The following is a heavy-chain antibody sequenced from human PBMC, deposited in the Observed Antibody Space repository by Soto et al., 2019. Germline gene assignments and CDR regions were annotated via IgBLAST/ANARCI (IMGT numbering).Heavy chain of an antibody. Sequence: PSETLSLTCTVSGGSITISSHFWGWVRQPPGKGLEWIGTIYFTGNTYYTPSLKSRLTMSIDTSKNEFSLRLNSVTAADTAVYYCAGQTFTIAAASYGRSNWFDPWGPGTLVTVSS. D-gene: IGHD6-25*01. CDR1: GGSITISSHF. CDR3: AGQTFTIAAASYGRSNWFDP. J-gene: IGHJ5*02. V-gene: IGHV4-39*01. CDR2: IYFTGNT.